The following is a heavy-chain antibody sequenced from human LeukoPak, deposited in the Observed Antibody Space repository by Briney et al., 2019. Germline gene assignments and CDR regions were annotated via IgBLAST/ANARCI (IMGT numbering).Heavy chain of an antibody. J-gene: IGHJ4*02. CDR2: IRTKANNYAT. CDR3: SRHEALPGDY. V-gene: IGHV3-73*01. D-gene: IGHD2-21*02. CDR1: GFTFSGST. Sequence: PGGSLKLSCAASGFTFSGSTVHWVRQASGKGLDWVGHIRTKANNYATAYAASVKGRFTISRDDSKNTAYLQMNSLKIEDTAVYYCSRHEALPGDYWDQGTLVTVSS.